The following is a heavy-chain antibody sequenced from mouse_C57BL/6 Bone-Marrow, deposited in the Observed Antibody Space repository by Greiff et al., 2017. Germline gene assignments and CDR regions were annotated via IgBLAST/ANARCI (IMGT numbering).Heavy chain of an antibody. V-gene: IGHV1-50*01. CDR3: ARQVFYSNFFAY. D-gene: IGHD2-5*01. CDR1: GYTFTSYW. Sequence: QVQLQQPGAELVKPGASVKLSCKASGYTFTSYWMQWVKQRPGQGLEWIGEIDPSDSYTNYNQKFKGKATLTVATSSSTAYMQLSSLTSEDSAVYYCARQVFYSNFFAYWGQGTLVTVSA. CDR2: IDPSDSYT. J-gene: IGHJ3*01.